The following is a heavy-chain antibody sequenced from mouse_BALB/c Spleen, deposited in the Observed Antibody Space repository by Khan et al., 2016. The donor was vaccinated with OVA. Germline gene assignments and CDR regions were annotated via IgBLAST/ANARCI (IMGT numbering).Heavy chain of an antibody. Sequence: EVQLQESGPGLVKPSQSLSLTCTVTGYSITSDYAWNWIRQFPGNKLEWMGYISYSGRTSYNPSLKSRISITRDTSKKQFFLQLNSVTTEDTATXYCARSVTITTVVATDFDYWGQGTTLTVSS. CDR1: GYSITSDYA. CDR2: ISYSGRT. V-gene: IGHV3-2*02. J-gene: IGHJ2*01. CDR3: ARSVTITTVVATDFDY. D-gene: IGHD1-1*01.